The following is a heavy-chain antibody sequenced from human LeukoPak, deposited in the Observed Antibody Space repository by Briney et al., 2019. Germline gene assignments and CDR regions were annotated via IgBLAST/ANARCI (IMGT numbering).Heavy chain of an antibody. J-gene: IGHJ4*02. Sequence: KPGGSLQLSCAASGFPFSTFSMKWGRPAPGMGLEWVSSISSSGSYIYYAASVKGRFTISIDNAKNSLSLKMDSLRAEDTAVYYCATLYSYDGSDYPSSDYWGQGPLVTVSA. CDR2: ISSSGSYI. D-gene: IGHD3-22*01. V-gene: IGHV3-21*06. CDR1: GFPFSTFS. CDR3: ATLYSYDGSDYPSSDY.